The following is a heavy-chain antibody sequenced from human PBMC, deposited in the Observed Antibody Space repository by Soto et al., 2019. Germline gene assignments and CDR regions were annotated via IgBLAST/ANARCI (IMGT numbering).Heavy chain of an antibody. CDR2: INHSGST. D-gene: IGHD3-9*01. V-gene: IGHV4-34*01. CDR3: ARGGLRYFDWYLSRPYFAY. J-gene: IGHJ4*02. Sequence: SETLSLTCAVYGGSFSGYYWSWIRQPPGKXLEWIGEINHSGSTNYNPSLKSRVTISVDTSKNQFSLKLSSVTAADTAVYYCARGGLRYFDWYLSRPYFAYWGQGTLVTVS. CDR1: GGSFSGYY.